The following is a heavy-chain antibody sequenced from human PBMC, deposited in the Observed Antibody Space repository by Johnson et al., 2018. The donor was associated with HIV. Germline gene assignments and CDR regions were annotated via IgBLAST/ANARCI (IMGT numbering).Heavy chain of an antibody. CDR2: IFSGGSS. Sequence: VQLVESGGGLVQPGGSLRLSCAASGLTVSGNYMTWDRQAPGKGLEWVSVIFSGGSSYYAGSVHGRFTISRDNSKNTLYLQMNSLRAEDTAVYYCARACRDGYTCDAVDIWGQGTMVTVSS. D-gene: IGHD5-24*01. V-gene: IGHV3-66*01. CDR3: ARACRDGYTCDAVDI. J-gene: IGHJ3*02. CDR1: GLTVSGNY.